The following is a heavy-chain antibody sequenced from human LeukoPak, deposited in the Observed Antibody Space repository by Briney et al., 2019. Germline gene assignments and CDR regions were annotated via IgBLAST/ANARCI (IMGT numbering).Heavy chain of an antibody. Sequence: GGSLRLSCAASGFSFSNYWMHWVRQAPGKGLVWVTRMNSDGSATYYADSAQGRFTISRDNAKNTLYLQMNSLRAEDTAMYFCAKGPNYFDSWGQGTLVTVSS. CDR1: GFSFSNYW. CDR3: AKGPNYFDS. V-gene: IGHV3-74*01. J-gene: IGHJ4*02. CDR2: MNSDGSAT.